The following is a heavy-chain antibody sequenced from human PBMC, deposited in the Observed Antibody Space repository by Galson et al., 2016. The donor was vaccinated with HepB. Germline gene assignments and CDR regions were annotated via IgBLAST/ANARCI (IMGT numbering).Heavy chain of an antibody. J-gene: IGHJ1*01. CDR3: ARSQAREVREGGGYFQH. CDR2: ISSDGSKI. D-gene: IGHD3-16*01. Sequence: SLRLSCAASGFTFYSYAMHWVRQAPGKGLEWLAVISSDGSKINYADSVKGRFTISRDNSKNTLYLQMNSLRGEDTAVYYCARSQAREVREGGGYFQHWSKGALVTVAS. CDR1: GFTFYSYA. V-gene: IGHV3-30-3*01.